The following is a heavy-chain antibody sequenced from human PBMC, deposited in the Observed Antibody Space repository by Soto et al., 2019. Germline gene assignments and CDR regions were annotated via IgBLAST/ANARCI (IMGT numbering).Heavy chain of an antibody. CDR2: ISGSGGST. J-gene: IGHJ4*02. V-gene: IGHV3-23*01. D-gene: IGHD3-3*01. Sequence: GGPLRLSWAASGFTFISYAMSWVRQAPGKGLEWVSAISGSGGSTYYADSVKGRFTISRDNSKNTLYLQMNSLRAEDTAVYYCAKSGVLRFLEWLFPFDYWGQGTLVTVSS. CDR1: GFTFISYA. CDR3: AKSGVLRFLEWLFPFDY.